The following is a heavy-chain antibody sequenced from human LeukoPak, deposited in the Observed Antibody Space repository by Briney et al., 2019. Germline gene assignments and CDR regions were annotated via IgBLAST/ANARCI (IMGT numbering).Heavy chain of an antibody. CDR1: GGSISSYY. J-gene: IGHJ5*02. D-gene: IGHD3-22*01. V-gene: IGHV4-59*01. Sequence: SETLSLTCTVSGGSISSYYWSWIRQPPGKGLEWIGYIYYSGSTNYNPSLKSRVTISVDTSKNQFSLKLSSVTAADTAVYYCARGYYYDSSGYYYPDWFDPWGQGTLVTVSS. CDR3: ARGYYYDSSGYYYPDWFDP. CDR2: IYYSGST.